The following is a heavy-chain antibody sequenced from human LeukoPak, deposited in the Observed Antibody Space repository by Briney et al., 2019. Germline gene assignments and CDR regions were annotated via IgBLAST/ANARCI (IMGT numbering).Heavy chain of an antibody. D-gene: IGHD6-6*01. CDR2: IIPIFGTA. J-gene: IGHJ4*02. CDR3: ATYSSSKPNFDY. Sequence: SVKVSCKASGYTFTSYGISWVRQAPGQGLEWMGRIIPIFGTANYAQKFQGRVTITTDESTSTAYMELSSLRSEDTAVYYCATYSSSKPNFDYWGQGTLVTVSS. CDR1: GYTFTSYG. V-gene: IGHV1-69*05.